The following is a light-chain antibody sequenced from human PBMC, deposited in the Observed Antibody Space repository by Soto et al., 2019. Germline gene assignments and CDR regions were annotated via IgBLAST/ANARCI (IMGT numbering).Light chain of an antibody. J-gene: IGKJ2*01. Sequence: EVVLTQSPATLSLSPGERATLSCRASQSVDSSLAWYQQKVGQAPRLLIYDASNRATGTPGRFSGSGSGTDFTLTISSLEPEDFAVYYCQQRGAFGQGTKVEI. CDR2: DAS. CDR3: QQRGA. CDR1: QSVDSS. V-gene: IGKV3-11*01.